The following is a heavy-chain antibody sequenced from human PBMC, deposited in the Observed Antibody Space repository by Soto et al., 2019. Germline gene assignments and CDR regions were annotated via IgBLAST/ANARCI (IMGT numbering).Heavy chain of an antibody. V-gene: IGHV1-18*01. J-gene: IGHJ6*02. D-gene: IGHD6-6*01. CDR3: ARDRYIAAPSYYYYGMDV. CDR2: ISVYNGNT. Sequence: ASVKVSCKASGYTFTRYGIGWVRQAPGQGLEWMGWISVYNGNTNYAQKLQGRVTMTTDTSTSTAYMELRSLRSDDTAVYYCARDRYIAAPSYYYYGMDVWGQGTTVTVSS. CDR1: GYTFTRYG.